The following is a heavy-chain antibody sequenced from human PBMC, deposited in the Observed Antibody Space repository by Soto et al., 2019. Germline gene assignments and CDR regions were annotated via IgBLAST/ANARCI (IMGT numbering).Heavy chain of an antibody. D-gene: IGHD5-18*01. V-gene: IGHV3-33*01. J-gene: IGHJ4*02. Sequence: QVQLVESGGGVVQPGRSLRLSCAASGFTFSSYGMHWVRQAPGKGLEWVAVIWYDGSNKYYADSVKGRFTIFRDNSKNMLYLQMNSLRAEDTAVYYCARDLSRGYSYGSDYWGQGTLVTVSS. CDR1: GFTFSSYG. CDR2: IWYDGSNK. CDR3: ARDLSRGYSYGSDY.